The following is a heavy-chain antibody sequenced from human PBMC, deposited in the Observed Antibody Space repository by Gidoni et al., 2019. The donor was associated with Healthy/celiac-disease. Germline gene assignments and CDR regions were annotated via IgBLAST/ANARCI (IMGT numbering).Heavy chain of an antibody. J-gene: IGHJ5*02. V-gene: IGHV3-23*01. D-gene: IGHD6-6*01. CDR3: AKRIAARPIWFDP. CDR1: GFTFSSYA. Sequence: EVQLLESGGGLVKPGGSLRLSCAASGFTFSSYAMSWGRQAPGTGLEWVSAISGSGGSTYYADSVKGRFTISRDNSKNTLYLQMNSLRAEDTAVYYCAKRIAARPIWFDPWGQGTLVTVSS. CDR2: ISGSGGST.